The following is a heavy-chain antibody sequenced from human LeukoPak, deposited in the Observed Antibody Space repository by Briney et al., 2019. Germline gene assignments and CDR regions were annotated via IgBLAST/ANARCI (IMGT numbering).Heavy chain of an antibody. CDR2: VGAGGTST. D-gene: IGHD3-22*01. J-gene: IGHJ4*02. V-gene: IGHV3-23*01. CDR1: GFTFSSYA. CDR3: AKGIPDYYDRSGYYYS. Sequence: GGSLRLSCAASGFTFSSYAMSWVRQAPGKGLEWVSAVGAGGTSTYYADSVKGRFTISRDNPKNTLYLQMNSLSAEDTAVYYCAKGIPDYYDRSGYYYSWGQGTLVTVSS.